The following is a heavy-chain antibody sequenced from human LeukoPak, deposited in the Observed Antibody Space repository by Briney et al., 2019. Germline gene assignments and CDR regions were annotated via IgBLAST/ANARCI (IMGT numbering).Heavy chain of an antibody. J-gene: IGHJ5*02. CDR2: IYHSGST. Sequence: PSETLSLTCAVSGGSISSGGYSWSWIRQPPGKGLEWIGYIYHSGSTYYNPSLKSRVTISVDTSKNQFSLKLSSVTAADTTVYYCARAIGEALAPPRLSWFDPWGQGTLVTVSP. V-gene: IGHV4-30-2*01. CDR3: ARAIGEALAPPRLSWFDP. CDR1: GGSISSGGYS. D-gene: IGHD4-17*01.